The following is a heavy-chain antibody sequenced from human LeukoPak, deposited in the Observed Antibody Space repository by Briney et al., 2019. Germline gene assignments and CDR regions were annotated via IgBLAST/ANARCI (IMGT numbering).Heavy chain of an antibody. D-gene: IGHD1-1*01. CDR3: ARALNDYYYYYGMDV. J-gene: IGHJ6*02. Sequence: GGSLRLSCAASGFTFSSYAMHWVRQAPGKGLEWVAVISYDGSNKYYADSVKGRFTISRDNSKNTLYLQMNSLRAEDTAVYYCARALNDYYYYYGMDVWGQGTTVTVSS. CDR1: GFTFSSYA. CDR2: ISYDGSNK. V-gene: IGHV3-30*04.